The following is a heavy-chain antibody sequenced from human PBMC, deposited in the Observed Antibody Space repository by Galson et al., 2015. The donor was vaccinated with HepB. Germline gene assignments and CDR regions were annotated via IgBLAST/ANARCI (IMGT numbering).Heavy chain of an antibody. CDR2: IIPIFGTA. J-gene: IGHJ6*02. CDR1: GGTFSSYA. V-gene: IGHV1-69*13. D-gene: IGHD2-15*01. Sequence: SVKVSCKASGGTFSSYAISWVRQAPGQGLEWMGGIIPIFGTANYAQRFQGRVTITADESTSTAYMELSSLRSEDTAVYYCARDQTQVVVVAATPEGYYGMDVWGQGTTVTVSS. CDR3: ARDQTQVVVVAATPEGYYGMDV.